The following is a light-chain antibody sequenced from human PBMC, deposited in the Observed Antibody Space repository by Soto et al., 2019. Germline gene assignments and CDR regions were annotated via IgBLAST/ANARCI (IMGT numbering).Light chain of an antibody. J-gene: IGKJ2*01. CDR3: QQYGSSPPTYT. V-gene: IGKV3-20*01. CDR2: GTS. Sequence: EIVLTQSPGTLYLSPGERATLSCRASQSVSSSYLAWYQQKPGQAPSLLIYGTSTRATGIPDRFSGSGSGTDFTLTISRLEPEDFAVYYCQQYGSSPPTYTFGQGTKLEIK. CDR1: QSVSSSY.